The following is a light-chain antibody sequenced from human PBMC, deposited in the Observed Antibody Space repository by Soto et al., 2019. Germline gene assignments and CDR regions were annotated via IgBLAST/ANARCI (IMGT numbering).Light chain of an antibody. Sequence: DIQITQSPSTLSASVGDRVTITCRARQSINIWLAWYQQKPGKAPKLLIYDASILESGVPSRFSGSGSGTEFTLTISSLQPEDFATYYCQQSYSTRYTFGQGTRLKIK. CDR1: QSINIW. CDR2: DAS. V-gene: IGKV1-5*01. J-gene: IGKJ5*01. CDR3: QQSYSTRYT.